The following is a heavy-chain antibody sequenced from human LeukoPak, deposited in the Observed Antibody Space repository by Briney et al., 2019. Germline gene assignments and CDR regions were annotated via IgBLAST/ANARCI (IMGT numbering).Heavy chain of an antibody. V-gene: IGHV4-39*07. J-gene: IGHJ4*02. D-gene: IGHD3-3*01. CDR3: ASGRVYYDFWS. CDR2: IDYSGNI. CDR1: GGSISSRAYY. Sequence: PSETLSLTCTVSGGSISSRAYYWGWVRQSPGKGLEWLGSIDYSGNIYNHPSFRSRVTTSMDTSKDEFSLNLASVTAADTAVYYCASGRVYYDFWSWGQGTLVTVSS.